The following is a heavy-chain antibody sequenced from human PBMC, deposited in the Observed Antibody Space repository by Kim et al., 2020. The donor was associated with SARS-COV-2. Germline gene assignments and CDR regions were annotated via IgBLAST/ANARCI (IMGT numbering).Heavy chain of an antibody. Sequence: SLTIRVTISVDTSKNQFSLKLSSVTAADTAVYYCARAPITMIVVVKAFDIWGQGTMVTVSS. CDR3: ARAPITMIVVVKAFDI. D-gene: IGHD3-22*01. V-gene: IGHV4-31*02. J-gene: IGHJ3*02.